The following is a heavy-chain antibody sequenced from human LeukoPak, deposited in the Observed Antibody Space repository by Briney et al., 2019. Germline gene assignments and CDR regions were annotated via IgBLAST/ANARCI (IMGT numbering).Heavy chain of an antibody. V-gene: IGHV3-33*01. CDR2: LWPDGTTT. D-gene: IGHD3-10*01. J-gene: IGHJ5*02. CDR1: GFTVSNNG. CDR3: ARRGGSGTFPHYFDA. Sequence: GGSLRLSCAASGFTVSNNGIHWVRQAPGKGLEWVAVLWPDGTTTYYADSVKGRFTMSRDNSKNTVYVQMNSLRAEDTAVYFCARRGGSGTFPHYFDAWGQGTPVTISS.